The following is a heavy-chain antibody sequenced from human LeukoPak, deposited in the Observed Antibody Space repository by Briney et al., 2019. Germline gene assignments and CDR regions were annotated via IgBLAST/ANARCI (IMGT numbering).Heavy chain of an antibody. D-gene: IGHD3-22*01. J-gene: IGHJ4*02. CDR1: GGSISSSNW. Sequence: PSGTLSLTCAVSGGSISSSNWWSWVRQPPGKGLEWIGEIYHSGSTNYNPSLKSRVTISVDKSKNQFSLKLSSVTAADTAVYYCARDYDSSGYYHEAWGQGTLVTVSS. V-gene: IGHV4-4*02. CDR3: ARDYDSSGYYHEA. CDR2: IYHSGST.